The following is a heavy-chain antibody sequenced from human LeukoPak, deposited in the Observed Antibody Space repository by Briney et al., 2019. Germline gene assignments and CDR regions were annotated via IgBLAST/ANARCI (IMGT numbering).Heavy chain of an antibody. Sequence: PSETLSLTCTVSGGSISSYYWSWIRQPPGKGLEWIGYIYYSGSTNYNPSLKSRVTISVDTSKNQFSLKLSSVTAADTAVYYRARGFVDSSGFPRDAFDIWGQGTMVTVSS. CDR2: IYYSGST. CDR1: GGSISSYY. J-gene: IGHJ3*02. CDR3: ARGFVDSSGFPRDAFDI. D-gene: IGHD3-22*01. V-gene: IGHV4-59*08.